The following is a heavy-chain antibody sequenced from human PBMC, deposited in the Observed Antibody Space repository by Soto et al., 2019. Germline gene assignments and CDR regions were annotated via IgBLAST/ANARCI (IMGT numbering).Heavy chain of an antibody. D-gene: IGHD2-2*01. CDR1: GGSISSYY. CDR3: ARRVCSSTSCYASGYYYYYMDV. V-gene: IGHV4-59*08. Sequence: PSETLSLTCTVSGGSISSYYWSWIRQPPGKGLEWIGYIYYSGSTNYNPSLKSRVTISVDTSKNQFSLKLSSVTAADTAVYYCARRVCSSTSCYASGYYYYYMDVWGKGTTVTVSS. CDR2: IYYSGST. J-gene: IGHJ6*03.